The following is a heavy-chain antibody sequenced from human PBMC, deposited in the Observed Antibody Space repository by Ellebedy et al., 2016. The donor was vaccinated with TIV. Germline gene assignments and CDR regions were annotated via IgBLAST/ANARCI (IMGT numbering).Heavy chain of an antibody. V-gene: IGHV3-48*01. CDR2: ISSSSSTI. Sequence: GGSLRLSCAASGITFSSYAMSWVRQVPGKGLEWVSYISSSSSTIYYADSVKGRFPISRDNSKNTLYLQINSLRAEDTAVYFFVTDRDWYLDLWGRGTLVTVSS. J-gene: IGHJ2*01. CDR3: VTDRDWYLDL. CDR1: GITFSSYA.